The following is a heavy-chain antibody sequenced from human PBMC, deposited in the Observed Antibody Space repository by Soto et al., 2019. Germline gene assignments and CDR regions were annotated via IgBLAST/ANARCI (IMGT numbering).Heavy chain of an antibody. J-gene: IGHJ6*02. V-gene: IGHV3-48*03. D-gene: IGHD3-9*01. CDR3: LVRDAQNRRKAPHYFYYYGMVV. CDR2: ISAGGSNI. CDR1: EFSFSTYD. Sequence: PGGSLRPSCAASEFSFSTYDLNWVRQAPGKGLEWLSYISAGGSNIYHADSVKGRFTISGDKAKNSLYLQMSRLRVEEAAVYYCLVRDAQNRRKAPHYFYYYGMVVLGQGTTVTVCS.